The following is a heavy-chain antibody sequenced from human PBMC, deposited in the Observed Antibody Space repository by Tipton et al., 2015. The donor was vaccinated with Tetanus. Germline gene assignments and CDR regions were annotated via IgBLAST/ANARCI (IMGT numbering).Heavy chain of an antibody. CDR3: ARSAVNWFDP. J-gene: IGHJ5*02. CDR1: GGSINSGTFY. V-gene: IGHV4-39*01. Sequence: TLSLTCIVSGGSINSGTFYWDWIRQTPGKGLEWIGNIYYNGNTLQNPSLKSRVTMSLDKSKNQFSLKLRSVTAAGTAFYYCARSAVNWFDPWGQGILVIVSS. CDR2: IYYNGNT.